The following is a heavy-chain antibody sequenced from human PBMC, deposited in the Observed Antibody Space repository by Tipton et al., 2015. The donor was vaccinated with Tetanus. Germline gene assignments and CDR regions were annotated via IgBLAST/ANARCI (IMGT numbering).Heavy chain of an antibody. CDR3: ARGRSAKAHYFYYAMDV. CDR2: MNHDGAEK. CDR1: GITFKTYW. Sequence: SLRLSCTGSGITFKTYWMSWVRQAPGKGLEWVASMNHDGAEKYYVDSVKGRFTLSRDNAKKSVYLEMSSLRDEDTALYYCARGRSAKAHYFYYAMDVWGQGTTVIVSS. V-gene: IGHV3-7*01. D-gene: IGHD1-26*01. J-gene: IGHJ6*02.